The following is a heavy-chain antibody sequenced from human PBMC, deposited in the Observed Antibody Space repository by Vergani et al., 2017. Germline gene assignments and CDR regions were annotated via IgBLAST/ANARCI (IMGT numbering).Heavy chain of an antibody. V-gene: IGHV3-30*18. CDR2: IWYDGSNR. D-gene: IGHD3-22*01. CDR1: GFIFSHYG. J-gene: IGHJ4*02. Sequence: QVHLVESGGAVVQPGRSLRLSCEVSGFIFSHYGIHWVRQAPGKGLEWVGVIWYDGSNRYYADSVKGRFTISRDNSKNTVYLEMNSLRSEDTAIYYCAKDYSMRYYHDLFDQWGQGTMVTVSS. CDR3: AKDYSMRYYHDLFDQ.